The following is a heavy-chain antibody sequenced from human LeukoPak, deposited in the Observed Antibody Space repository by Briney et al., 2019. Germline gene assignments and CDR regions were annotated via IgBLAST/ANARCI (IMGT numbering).Heavy chain of an antibody. D-gene: IGHD3-10*01. V-gene: IGHV4-34*01. CDR2: INHSGST. CDR1: GGSFSGYY. Sequence: SETLSLTCAVYGGSFSGYYWSWIRQPPGKGLEWVGEINHSGSTNYNPSLKSRVTISVDTSKNQFSLKLSSVTAADTAVYYCARELAGRSGAPRDAFDIWGQGTMVTVSS. CDR3: ARELAGRSGAPRDAFDI. J-gene: IGHJ3*02.